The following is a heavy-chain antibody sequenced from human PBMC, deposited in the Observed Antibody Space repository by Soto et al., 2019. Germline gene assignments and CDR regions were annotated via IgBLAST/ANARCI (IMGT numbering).Heavy chain of an antibody. Sequence: PGESLKISCKGSGYSFAGYWITWVRQKPGKGLEWMGRIDPSDSQTYYSPSFRGHVTISATKSITTVFLQWSSLRASDTAMYYCARQIYDSNTGPNFQYYFDSWGQGTPVTVSS. V-gene: IGHV5-10-1*01. D-gene: IGHD5-12*01. CDR3: ARQIYDSNTGPNFQYYFDS. CDR2: IDPSDSQT. CDR1: GYSFAGYW. J-gene: IGHJ4*02.